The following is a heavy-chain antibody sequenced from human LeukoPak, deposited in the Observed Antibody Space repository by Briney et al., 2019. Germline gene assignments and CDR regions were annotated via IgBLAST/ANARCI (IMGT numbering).Heavy chain of an antibody. J-gene: IGHJ4*02. V-gene: IGHV3-7*01. CDR3: AREDGYCSGGNCYTYFDS. CDR2: IKKTGSET. D-gene: IGHD2-15*01. Sequence: GGSLRLSCAASGFTFSHFWMSWVRQAPGKGLEWVAYIKKTGSETYYVDSVKGRFTITRDNTRNSLFLQMYSLRAEDTAVYFCAREDGYCSGGNCYTYFDSWGQGTLVTVSS. CDR1: GFTFSHFW.